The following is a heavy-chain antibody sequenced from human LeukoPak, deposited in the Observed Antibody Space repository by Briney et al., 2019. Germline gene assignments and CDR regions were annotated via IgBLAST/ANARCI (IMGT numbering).Heavy chain of an antibody. D-gene: IGHD2-2*02. J-gene: IGHJ4*02. CDR2: INHSGST. CDR1: GGSFSGYY. V-gene: IGHV4-34*01. CDR3: ARRCRSTSCYNLWDY. Sequence: SETLSLTCAVYGGSFSGYYWSWIRQPLGKGLEWIGEINHSGSTNYNPSLKSRVTISVDTSKNQFSLKLSSVTAADTAVYYCARRCRSTSCYNLWDYWGQGTLVTVSS.